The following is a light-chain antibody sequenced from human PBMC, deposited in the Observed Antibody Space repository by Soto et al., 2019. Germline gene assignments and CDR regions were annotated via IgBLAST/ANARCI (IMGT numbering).Light chain of an antibody. Sequence: EIVLTQSPGTLSLSPGERATLSCRDSQSVSSSYLAWYQQKPGQTPRLLIYGASSRAAGIPDRFSGSGSGTDFTLIISRLEPEDFTVYYCQHYGSSPGVTFGQGTRLEIK. V-gene: IGKV3-20*01. CDR1: QSVSSSY. J-gene: IGKJ5*01. CDR2: GAS. CDR3: QHYGSSPGVT.